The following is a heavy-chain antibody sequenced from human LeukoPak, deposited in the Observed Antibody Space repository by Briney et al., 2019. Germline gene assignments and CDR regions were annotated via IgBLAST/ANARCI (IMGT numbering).Heavy chain of an antibody. CDR3: AREGVIAAAGTTLLPPASPHDY. V-gene: IGHV1-2*02. CDR1: GYTFTGYY. CDR2: INPNSGGT. J-gene: IGHJ4*02. Sequence: ASVKVSCKASGYTFTGYYTHWVRQAPGQGLEWMGWINPNSGGTNYAQKFQGRVTMTRDTSISTAYMELSRLRSDDTAVYYCAREGVIAAAGTTLLPPASPHDYWGQGTLVTASS. D-gene: IGHD6-13*01.